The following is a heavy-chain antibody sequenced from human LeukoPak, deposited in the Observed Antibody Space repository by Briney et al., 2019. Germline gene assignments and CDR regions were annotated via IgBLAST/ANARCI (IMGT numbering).Heavy chain of an antibody. CDR2: ISGSGDDT. Sequence: GESLRLSCAASGFIFSNYAMNWVRQAPGKGLEWVSAISGSGDDTYYADSVKGLFTISRDNSKNTLYLQMNRLRAEDTAIYYCVKDRRSSGPYNWLDPWGQGTLVTVSS. V-gene: IGHV3-23*01. CDR3: VKDRRSSGPYNWLDP. D-gene: IGHD3-22*01. J-gene: IGHJ5*02. CDR1: GFIFSNYA.